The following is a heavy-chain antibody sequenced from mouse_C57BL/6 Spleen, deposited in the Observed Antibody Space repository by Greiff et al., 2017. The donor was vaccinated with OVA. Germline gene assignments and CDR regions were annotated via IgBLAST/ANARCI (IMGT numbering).Heavy chain of an antibody. V-gene: IGHV2-6*03. Sequence: VQGVESGPGLVAPSQSLSITCTVSGFSLTSYGVHWVRQPPGKGLEWLVVIWSDGSTTYNSALKSRLSISKDNSKSQVFLKMNSLQTDDTAMYYCARSITTVVATGHYYAMDYWGQGTSVTVSS. D-gene: IGHD1-1*01. CDR2: IWSDGST. CDR1: GFSLTSYG. J-gene: IGHJ4*01. CDR3: ARSITTVVATGHYYAMDY.